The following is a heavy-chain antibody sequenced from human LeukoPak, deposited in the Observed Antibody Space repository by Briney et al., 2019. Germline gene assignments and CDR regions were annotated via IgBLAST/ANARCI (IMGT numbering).Heavy chain of an antibody. CDR1: GFTFSSYA. J-gene: IGHJ4*02. CDR2: ISGSGGST. Sequence: GGSLRLSCAASGFTFSSYAMSWVRQAPGKGLEWVSAISGSGGSTCYADSVKGRFTISRDNSKNTLYLQMNSLRAEDTAVCYCAKQSRDGYKYFDYWGQGTLVTVSS. V-gene: IGHV3-23*01. CDR3: AKQSRDGYKYFDY. D-gene: IGHD5-24*01.